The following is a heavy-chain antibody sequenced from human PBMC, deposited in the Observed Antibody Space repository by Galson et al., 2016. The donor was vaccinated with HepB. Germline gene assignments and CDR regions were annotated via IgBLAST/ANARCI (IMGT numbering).Heavy chain of an antibody. V-gene: IGHV3-30-3*01. J-gene: IGHJ4*02. D-gene: IGHD4-23*01. CDR1: GFTFSSSA. CDR2: ISYDGSNK. CDR3: ARDYYGGNSVVCAY. Sequence: SLRLSCAASGFTFSSSAMYWVRQAPGKGLEWVAVISYDGSNKYYADSVKGRLTISRDNSKNTLYLQINSLRAEDTAVYYCARDYYGGNSVVCAYWGQGTLVTVSS.